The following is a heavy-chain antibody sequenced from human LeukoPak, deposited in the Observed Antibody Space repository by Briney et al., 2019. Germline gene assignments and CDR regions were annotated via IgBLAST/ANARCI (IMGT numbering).Heavy chain of an antibody. CDR1: GFTFSSYG. J-gene: IGHJ6*02. CDR3: AKDRYYYDSSGYYYYYYGMDV. D-gene: IGHD3-22*01. CDR2: ISYDGSNK. V-gene: IGHV3-30*18. Sequence: PGRSLRLSCAASGFTFSSYGMHWARQAPGKGLEWVAVISYDGSNKYYADSVKGRFTISRDNSKNTLYLQMNSLRAEDTAVYYCAKDRYYYDSSGYYYYYYGMDVWGQGTTVTVSS.